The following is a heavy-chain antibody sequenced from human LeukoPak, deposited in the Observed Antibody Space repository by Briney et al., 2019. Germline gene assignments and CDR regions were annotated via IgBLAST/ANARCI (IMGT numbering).Heavy chain of an antibody. CDR1: AGSISGHS. CDR3: AREPRWYYYDSASYYFDY. V-gene: IGHV4-59*11. J-gene: IGHJ4*02. D-gene: IGHD3-22*01. CDR2: VYYSGST. Sequence: PSDTLSLTCTVSAGSISGHSWNWIRQPPGKGLEWIGDVYYSGSTRYNPSLESRVTISLDTSKNQFSLSLTSVTAADTAVYYCAREPRWYYYDSASYYFDYWGQGTLVTVSS.